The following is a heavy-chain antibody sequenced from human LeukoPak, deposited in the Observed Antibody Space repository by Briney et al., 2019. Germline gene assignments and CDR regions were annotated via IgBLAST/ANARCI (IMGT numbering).Heavy chain of an antibody. V-gene: IGHV1-3*01. J-gene: IGHJ4*02. D-gene: IGHD1-26*01. Sequence: ASVKVSCKASGYTFTSYAMHWVRQAPGQRLEWMGWINAGNGNTKYAQKLQGRVTMTTDTSTSTAYMELRSLRSDDTAVYYCARDKGEWGQGTLVTVSS. CDR1: GYTFTSYA. CDR2: INAGNGNT. CDR3: ARDKGE.